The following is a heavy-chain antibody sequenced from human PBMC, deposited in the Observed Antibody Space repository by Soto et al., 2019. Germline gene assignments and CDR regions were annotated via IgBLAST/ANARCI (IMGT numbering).Heavy chain of an antibody. Sequence: PSETLSLTGTVSGGSISSGDYYWSWIRKPPGKGLEWIGYIYYSGSTYYNPSLKSRVTISVDTSKNQFSLKLSSVTAADPAVYYCASEFPSYSDYRGSLDYWGQGAVVTVSS. J-gene: IGHJ4*02. D-gene: IGHD1-26*01. CDR2: IYYSGST. CDR3: ASEFPSYSDYRGSLDY. CDR1: GGSISSGDYY. V-gene: IGHV4-30-4*01.